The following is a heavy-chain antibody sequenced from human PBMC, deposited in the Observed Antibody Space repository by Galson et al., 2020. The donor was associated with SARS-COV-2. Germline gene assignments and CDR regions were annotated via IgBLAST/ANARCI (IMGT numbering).Heavy chain of an antibody. CDR3: ARLGYYDSSGYTQHYYYYMDV. J-gene: IGHJ6*03. D-gene: IGHD3-22*01. Sequence: GESLKISCKASGYTFTSYAMNWVRQAPGQGLEWMGWINTNTGNPTYAQGFTGRFVFSLDTSVSTAYLQISSLKADDTAVYYCARLGYYDSSGYTQHYYYYMDVWGKWTTVTVSS. CDR1: GYTFTSYA. V-gene: IGHV7-4-1*02. CDR2: INTNTGNP.